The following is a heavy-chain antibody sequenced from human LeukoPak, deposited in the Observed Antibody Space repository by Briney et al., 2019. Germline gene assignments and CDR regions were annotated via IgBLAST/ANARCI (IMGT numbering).Heavy chain of an antibody. CDR2: INRDGGET. CDR3: ARSNQIGTTDY. V-gene: IGHV3-7*03. CDR1: EIIFDTYW. D-gene: IGHD1-1*01. Sequence: GGSLRLSCTASEIIFDTYWMSWVRQAPGKGVERVANINRDGGETYYVDSVRGRFTISRDNARNSLYLQMSSLRVDDTAIYYCARSNQIGTTDYWGQGTLVTVSS. J-gene: IGHJ4*02.